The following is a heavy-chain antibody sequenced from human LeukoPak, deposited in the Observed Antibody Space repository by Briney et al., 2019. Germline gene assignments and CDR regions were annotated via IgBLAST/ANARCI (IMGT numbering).Heavy chain of an antibody. CDR3: GRGVRPYNWNYGADYYYYMDV. Sequence: PGGSLRLSCAASGFTVSSNYMSWVRQAPGKGLEWVSAISGSGGSTYYADSVKGRFTISRDNSKNTLYLQMNSLRAEDTAVYYCGRGVRPYNWNYGADYYYYMDVWGKGTTVTVSS. D-gene: IGHD1-7*01. V-gene: IGHV3-23*01. CDR2: ISGSGGST. CDR1: GFTVSSNY. J-gene: IGHJ6*03.